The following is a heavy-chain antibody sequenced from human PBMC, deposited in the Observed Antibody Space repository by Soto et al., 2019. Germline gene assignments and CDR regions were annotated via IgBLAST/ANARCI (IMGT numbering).Heavy chain of an antibody. Sequence: SETLSLTCTVSSDSVSSSSYRGGWVRQPPGKGPEWIGSIYSSGSTYYNPSLNSRVTVSVDTSKNQFSLKVTSVTAADTAVYYCARLYGYCIRNSCHGHYAMDVWGQGTTVTVS. CDR1: SDSVSSSSYR. V-gene: IGHV4-39*01. CDR2: IYSSGST. J-gene: IGHJ6*02. CDR3: ARLYGYCIRNSCHGHYAMDV. D-gene: IGHD2-2*01.